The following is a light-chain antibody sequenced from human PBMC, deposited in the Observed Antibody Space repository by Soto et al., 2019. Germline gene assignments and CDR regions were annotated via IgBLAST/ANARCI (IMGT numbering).Light chain of an antibody. V-gene: IGKV3-20*01. CDR1: QSVSSSY. Sequence: EIVLTQSPGTLSLSPGERATLSCRASQSVSSSYLAWYQQKPGQAPRLLIYGASNRATGIPDRFSGSGSGTDFTLTISRLEPEDFAIYYCQQYETFSGTFGPGTKVDIK. CDR3: QQYETFSGT. J-gene: IGKJ1*01. CDR2: GAS.